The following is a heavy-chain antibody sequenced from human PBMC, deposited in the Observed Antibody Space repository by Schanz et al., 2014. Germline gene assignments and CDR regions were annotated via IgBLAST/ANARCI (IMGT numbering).Heavy chain of an antibody. Sequence: EVQLVESGGGVVQPGRSLRLSCAASGFTFSTHAMHWVRQAPGKGLEWVSAINTGVNTYYADSVRGRFTMSRDNSKNTLYLQMNSLRAGDAAVYYCARKVVATIGGYYDNWGQGTLVIVSS. CDR1: GFTFSTHA. CDR2: INTGVNT. V-gene: IGHV3-23*04. J-gene: IGHJ4*02. CDR3: ARKVVATIGGYYDN. D-gene: IGHD5-12*01.